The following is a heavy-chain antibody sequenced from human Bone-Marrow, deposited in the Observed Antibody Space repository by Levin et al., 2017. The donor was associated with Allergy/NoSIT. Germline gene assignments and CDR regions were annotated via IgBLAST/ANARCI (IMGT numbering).Heavy chain of an antibody. J-gene: IGHJ5*02. CDR1: GLSLSGSGMR. D-gene: IGHD3-22*01. CDR3: ALMGSGWQVDP. V-gene: IGHV2-70*04. CDR2: IDWDDDE. Sequence: KVSGPTLVKPTQTLTLTCTVSGLSLSGSGMRVNWIRQPPGKALEWLARIDWDDDEFYSTSLKTRLTISKDTSKNQVVFTMTNMDPVDTATYYCALMGSGWQVDPWGQGTLVTVSS.